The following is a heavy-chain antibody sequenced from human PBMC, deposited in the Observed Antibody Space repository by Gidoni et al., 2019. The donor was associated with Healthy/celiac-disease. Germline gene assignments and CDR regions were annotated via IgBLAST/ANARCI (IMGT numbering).Heavy chain of an antibody. CDR1: GGSFSGYY. D-gene: IGHD3-3*01. V-gene: IGHV4-34*01. Sequence: QVQLQQWGAGLLKPSETLSLTCAVYGGSFSGYYWSWIRQPPGKGLEWIGEINHSGSTNYNPSLKSRVTISVDTSKNQFSLKLSSVTAADTAVYYCARGNRITIFGVVIHRGGMDVWGQGTTVTVSS. CDR3: ARGNRITIFGVVIHRGGMDV. CDR2: INHSGST. J-gene: IGHJ6*02.